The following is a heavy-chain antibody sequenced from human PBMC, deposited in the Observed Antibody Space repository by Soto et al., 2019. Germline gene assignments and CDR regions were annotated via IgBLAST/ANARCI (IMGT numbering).Heavy chain of an antibody. CDR1: GFTFSSYS. CDR3: AKDLGYCSGGSCYSDYYYYGMDV. J-gene: IGHJ6*02. V-gene: IGHV3-23*01. Sequence: GGSLRLSCAASGFTFSSYSRSWVRQAPGKGLEWVSAISGSGGSTYYAASVKGRFNISRDNHKNTLYPPMNSLRAEDTAVYYCAKDLGYCSGGSCYSDYYYYGMDVWGQGTTVTVSS. D-gene: IGHD2-15*01. CDR2: ISGSGGST.